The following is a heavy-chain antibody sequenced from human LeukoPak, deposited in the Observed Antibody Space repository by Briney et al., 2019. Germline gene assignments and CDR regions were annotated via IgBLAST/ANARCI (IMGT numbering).Heavy chain of an antibody. J-gene: IGHJ4*02. CDR1: EFTFSSYW. D-gene: IGHD3-3*01. Sequence: GGSLRLSCAASEFTFSSYWMHWVRQAPGKGLVWVSRINGDGSDTSYADSVKGRFTISRDNAKNSLYLQMNSLRAEDTAVYYCAREPVGFWSGYYQYYFDYWGQGTLVTVSS. CDR3: AREPVGFWSGYYQYYFDY. V-gene: IGHV3-74*01. CDR2: INGDGSDT.